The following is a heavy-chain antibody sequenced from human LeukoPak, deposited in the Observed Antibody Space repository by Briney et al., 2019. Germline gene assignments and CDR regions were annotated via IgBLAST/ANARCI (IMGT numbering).Heavy chain of an antibody. V-gene: IGHV1-2*02. Sequence: ASVKVSCKASGYTFTGYYMHWVRQAPGQGLEWMGCINPNSGGTNYAQKFQGRVTMTRDTSISTAYMELSRLRSDDTAVYYCARARGWFSGFDYWGQGTLVTVSS. D-gene: IGHD6-19*01. CDR3: ARARGWFSGFDY. CDR2: INPNSGGT. J-gene: IGHJ4*02. CDR1: GYTFTGYY.